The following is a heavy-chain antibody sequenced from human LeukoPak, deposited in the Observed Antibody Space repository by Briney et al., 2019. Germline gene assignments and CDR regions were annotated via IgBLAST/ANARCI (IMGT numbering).Heavy chain of an antibody. D-gene: IGHD5/OR15-5a*01. Sequence: GGSLRLSCAASGFTFSSYAVSWVRQAPGKGLEWVSAISGSGGSTYYADSVKGRFTISRDNSKNTLYLQTNSLRAEDTAVYYCAKDSKVYLNWFDPWGQGTLVTVSS. J-gene: IGHJ5*02. CDR3: AKDSKVYLNWFDP. CDR1: GFTFSSYA. CDR2: ISGSGGST. V-gene: IGHV3-23*01.